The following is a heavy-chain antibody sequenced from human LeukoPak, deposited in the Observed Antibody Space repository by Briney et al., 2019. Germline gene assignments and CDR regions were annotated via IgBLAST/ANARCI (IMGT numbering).Heavy chain of an antibody. D-gene: IGHD6-13*01. V-gene: IGHV4-38-2*02. J-gene: IGHJ4*02. CDR3: ARSYSSSWSDYFDY. Sequence: SETLSLTCTVSGDSISSGNYWGWIRQPPGKGLEWIGSIFHTGSTYFNLSLKSRVTISVDTSKNQFPLKLSSVTAADTAVYYCARSYSSSWSDYFDYWGQGTLVTVSS. CDR1: GDSISSGNY. CDR2: IFHTGST.